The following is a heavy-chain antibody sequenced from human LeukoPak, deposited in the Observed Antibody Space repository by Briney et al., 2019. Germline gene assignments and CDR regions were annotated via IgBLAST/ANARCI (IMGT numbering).Heavy chain of an antibody. CDR1: GFTFSSYE. CDR3: AGALSIAAAIDYYFDY. J-gene: IGHJ4*02. V-gene: IGHV3-48*03. D-gene: IGHD6-13*01. Sequence: PGGSLRLSCAASGFTFSSYEMNWVRQAPGKGLEWVSYISSSGSTIYYADSVKGRFTISRDNAKNSLYLQMNSLRAEDTAVYYCAGALSIAAAIDYYFDYWGQGTLVTVSS. CDR2: ISSSGSTI.